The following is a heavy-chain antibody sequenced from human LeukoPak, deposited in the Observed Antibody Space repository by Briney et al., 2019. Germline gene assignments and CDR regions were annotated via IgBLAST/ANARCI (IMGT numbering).Heavy chain of an antibody. CDR3: AREPKYYYDSSGYD. Sequence: SETLSLTCTVSGDSISNYYWTWIRQPPGKGLEWIGYIYSSGSTNYNPSLKSRVTISVDTSKNQFSLNLSSVTAADTAVYYCAREPKYYYDSSGYDWGQGTLVTVSS. J-gene: IGHJ4*02. CDR2: IYSSGST. CDR1: GDSISNYY. V-gene: IGHV4-59*01. D-gene: IGHD3-22*01.